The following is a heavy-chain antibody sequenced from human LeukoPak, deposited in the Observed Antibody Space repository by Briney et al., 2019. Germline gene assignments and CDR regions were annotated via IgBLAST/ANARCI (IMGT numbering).Heavy chain of an antibody. CDR2: IIPMFGTA. CDR1: GGSFRSYA. V-gene: IGHV1-69*13. D-gene: IGHD4-17*01. CDR3: ARDTYGDGIDY. J-gene: IGHJ4*02. Sequence: GASVKVSCKASGGSFRSYAMSWVRQAPGQGLEWMGGIIPMFGTANYAQKFQGRVSITADESTSTAYMELSSLRSEDTAVYYCARDTYGDGIDYWGQGTLVTVSS.